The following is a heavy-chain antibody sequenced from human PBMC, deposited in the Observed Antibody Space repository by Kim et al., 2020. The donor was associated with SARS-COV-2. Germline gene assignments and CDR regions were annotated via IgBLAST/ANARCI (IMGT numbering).Heavy chain of an antibody. CDR2: ISYDGSNK. CDR1: GFTFSSYG. CDR3: AKDSIDYGDYYFDY. Sequence: GGSLRLSCAASGFTFSSYGMHWGRQAPGKGLEWVAVISYDGSNKYYADSVKGRFTISRDNSKNTLYLQMNSLRAEDTAVYYCAKDSIDYGDYYFDYWGQG. J-gene: IGHJ4*02. V-gene: IGHV3-30*18. D-gene: IGHD4-17*01.